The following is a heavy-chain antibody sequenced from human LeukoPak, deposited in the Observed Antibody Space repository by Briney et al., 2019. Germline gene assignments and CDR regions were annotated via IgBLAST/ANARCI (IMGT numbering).Heavy chain of an antibody. J-gene: IGHJ6*02. CDR1: GFTFSSYG. CDR2: ISYDGSNK. D-gene: IGHD3-10*01. Sequence: RGSLRLSCAASGFTFSSYGMHWVRQAPGKGLEWVAVISYDGSNKYYADSVKGRFTISRDNSKNTLYLQMNSLRAEDTAVYYCAKGGPWGSPDDYYYYGMDVWGQGTTVTVSS. V-gene: IGHV3-30*18. CDR3: AKGGPWGSPDDYYYYGMDV.